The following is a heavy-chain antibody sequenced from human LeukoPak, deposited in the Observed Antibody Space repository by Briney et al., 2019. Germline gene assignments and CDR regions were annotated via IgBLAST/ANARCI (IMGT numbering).Heavy chain of an antibody. J-gene: IGHJ4*02. D-gene: IGHD4-23*01. CDR1: GGSISSSSYY. CDR3: ARGGDYGGNFH. V-gene: IGHV4-39*07. CDR2: IYYSGST. Sequence: SETLSLTCTVSGGSISSSSYYWGWIRQPPGKGLEWIGSIYYSGSTYYNPSLKSRVTISVDTSKNQFSLKLSSVTAADTAVYYCARGGDYGGNFHWGQGTLVTVSS.